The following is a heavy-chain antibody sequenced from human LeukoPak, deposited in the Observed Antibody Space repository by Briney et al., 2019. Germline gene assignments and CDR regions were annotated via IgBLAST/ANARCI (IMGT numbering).Heavy chain of an antibody. V-gene: IGHV1-18*01. CDR3: ARMKATAMGPIYYYYYGMDV. CDR1: GYTFTSYG. J-gene: IGHJ6*02. Sequence: ASVKVSCKASGYTFTSYGISWVRQAPGQGLEWMGWISAYNGNTSYAQKLQGRVTMTTDTSTSTAYMELRSLRSDDTAVYYCARMKATAMGPIYYYYYGMDVWGQGTTVTVSS. CDR2: ISAYNGNT. D-gene: IGHD5-12*01.